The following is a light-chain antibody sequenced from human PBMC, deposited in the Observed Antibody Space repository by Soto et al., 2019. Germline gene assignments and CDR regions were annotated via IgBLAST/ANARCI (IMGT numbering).Light chain of an antibody. CDR1: RSLFYSSTNRDY. Sequence: DTVMTQSPDSLAVSLGEKVTINCKSSRSLFYSSTNRDYLAWIQQKPGQPPKLLAYWASTRESGVPDRFTGSGSGADFTLTISSLQAEDVAIYYCQRYYNSPWTFGQGTKVEIK. V-gene: IGKV4-1*01. CDR2: WAS. CDR3: QRYYNSPWT. J-gene: IGKJ1*01.